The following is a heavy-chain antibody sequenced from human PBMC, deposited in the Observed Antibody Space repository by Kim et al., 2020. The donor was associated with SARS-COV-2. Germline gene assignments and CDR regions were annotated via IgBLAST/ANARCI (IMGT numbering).Heavy chain of an antibody. Sequence: ASVKVSCKASGYTFTSYAMHWVRQAPGQRLEWMGWINAGNGNTKYSQKFQGRVTITRDTSASTAYMELSSLRSEDTAVYYCARGPPIKYSSSWPHYFDYWGQGTLVTVSS. V-gene: IGHV1-3*01. CDR3: ARGPPIKYSSSWPHYFDY. D-gene: IGHD6-13*01. CDR1: GYTFTSYA. J-gene: IGHJ4*02. CDR2: INAGNGNT.